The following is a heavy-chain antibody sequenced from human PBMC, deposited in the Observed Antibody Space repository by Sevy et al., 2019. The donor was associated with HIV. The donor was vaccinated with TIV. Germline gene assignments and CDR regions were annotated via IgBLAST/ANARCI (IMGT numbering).Heavy chain of an antibody. V-gene: IGHV5-51*01. D-gene: IGHD1-26*01. Sequence: GESLKISCKGSGYTFTTYWIAWVRQMPGKGLEWMGIIYPDDSNTRYSPSFQGQVTISADKSISTANLQWSGLKASDTAIYYSARLEPRGNYYCGMDIWGQGTPVTVSS. CDR1: GYTFTTYW. J-gene: IGHJ6*02. CDR3: ARLEPRGNYYCGMDI. CDR2: IYPDDSNT.